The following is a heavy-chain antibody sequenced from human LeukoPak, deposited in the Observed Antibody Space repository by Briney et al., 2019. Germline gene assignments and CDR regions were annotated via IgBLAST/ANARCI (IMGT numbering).Heavy chain of an antibody. CDR3: ARESGVYYGSGSYSRYYYGMDV. D-gene: IGHD3-10*01. CDR1: GGSISSYY. Sequence: SETLSLTCTVSGGSISSYYWSWIRQPPGKGLEWIGYIYYSGSTNYNPSLKSRVTISVDTSKNQFSLKLSSVTAADTAVYYCARESGVYYGSGSYSRYYYGMDVWGQGTTVTVSS. J-gene: IGHJ6*02. V-gene: IGHV4-59*01. CDR2: IYYSGST.